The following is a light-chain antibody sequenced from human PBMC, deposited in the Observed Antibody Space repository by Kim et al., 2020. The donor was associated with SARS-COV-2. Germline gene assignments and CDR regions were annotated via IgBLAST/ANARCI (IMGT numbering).Light chain of an antibody. CDR2: GAT. Sequence: EIVLTQSPGTLSLSPGERATLSCRASQSVSSSYLAWYQQKPGQAPRLLIYGATSRATGIPDRFSGSGSGTDFTLTISRLEPEDFAVYYCQNYGVSPAWTFGQGTKVDIK. V-gene: IGKV3-20*01. CDR3: QNYGVSPAWT. CDR1: QSVSSSY. J-gene: IGKJ1*01.